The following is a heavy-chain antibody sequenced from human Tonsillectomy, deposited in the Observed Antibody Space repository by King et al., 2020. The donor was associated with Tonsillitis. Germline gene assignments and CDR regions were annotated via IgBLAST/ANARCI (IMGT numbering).Heavy chain of an antibody. CDR1: GYSISSAYF. V-gene: IGHV4-38-2*01. D-gene: IGHD3-16*01. CDR3: ARGPLGGWFDP. J-gene: IGHJ5*02. Sequence: VQLQESGPGLMKPSETLSLTCAVSGYSISSAYFWGWIRQPPGKGLDWIGSISHSGSSYYNPSLESRVTISVDTSKNQFSLKLSSVTAADTAVYYCARGPLGGWFDPWGQGTLVTVSS. CDR2: ISHSGSS.